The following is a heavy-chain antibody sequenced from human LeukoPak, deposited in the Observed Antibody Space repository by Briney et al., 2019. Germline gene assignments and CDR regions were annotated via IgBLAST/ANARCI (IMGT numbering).Heavy chain of an antibody. CDR2: MNPNSGNT. V-gene: IGHV1-8*03. CDR3: VHDYGGPSDAFDI. D-gene: IGHD4-23*01. Sequence: ASVTVSCKASGYTFTSYDINWVRQATGQGLEWMGWMNPNSGNTGYAQKFQGRVTITRNTSISTAYMELSSLRSEDTAVYYCVHDYGGPSDAFDIWGQGTMVTVSS. J-gene: IGHJ3*02. CDR1: GYTFTSYD.